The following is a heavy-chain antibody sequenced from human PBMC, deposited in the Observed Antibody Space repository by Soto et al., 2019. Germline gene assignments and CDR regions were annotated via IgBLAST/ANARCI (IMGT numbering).Heavy chain of an antibody. CDR1: GFTFSSYG. D-gene: IGHD3-3*01. V-gene: IGHV3-30*18. J-gene: IGHJ5*02. Sequence: QVQLVESGGGVVQPGRSLRLSCAASGFTFSSYGMHWVRQAPGKGLEWVAVISYDGSNKYYADSVKGRFTISRDNSKNTLYLQMNSLRAEDTAVYYCAKDDLVESWFDPWGQGTLVTVSS. CDR3: AKDDLVESWFDP. CDR2: ISYDGSNK.